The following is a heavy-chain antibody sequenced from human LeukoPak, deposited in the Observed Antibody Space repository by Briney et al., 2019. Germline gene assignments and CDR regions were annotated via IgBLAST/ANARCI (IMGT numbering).Heavy chain of an antibody. CDR3: AKVVQYTASTGTGLDY. CDR1: GFTFFNYS. J-gene: IGHJ4*02. V-gene: IGHV3-33*06. D-gene: IGHD6-13*01. CDR2: IWNDGSYK. Sequence: GGSLRLSCAASGFTFFNYSMHWVRQAPGKGLDWVAVIWNDGSYKYYADPVKGRFTISRDNPKNTLYLQMNSLRAEDTAIYYCAKVVQYTASTGTGLDYWGQGTLVTVSS.